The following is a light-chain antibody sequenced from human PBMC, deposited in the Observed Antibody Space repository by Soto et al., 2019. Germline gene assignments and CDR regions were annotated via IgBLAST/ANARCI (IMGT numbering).Light chain of an antibody. J-gene: IGLJ2*01. CDR2: DVS. V-gene: IGLV2-14*01. Sequence: QSALTQPASVSGSPGQSITISCTGTSSDVGGYNYVSWYQQHPGKAPKLMIYDVSNRPSGVSNRFSGSKSGNTASLTISGLQAEDEADYYCSSYTGSRTYVVFGGGTKPTVL. CDR1: SSDVGGYNY. CDR3: SSYTGSRTYVV.